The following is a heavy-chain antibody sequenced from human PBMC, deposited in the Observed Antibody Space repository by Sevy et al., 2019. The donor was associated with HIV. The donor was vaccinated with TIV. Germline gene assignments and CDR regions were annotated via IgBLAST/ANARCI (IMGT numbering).Heavy chain of an antibody. Sequence: GGSLRLSCAASGITFKNYAMNWVRQAPGKGLNWVSSIFGSGGTPYYADSVRGRFTNSRDTSKNTLFLQMNSLGTEDTALYYCAGGRFDSSGSFDAFDIWGQGTMVTVSS. V-gene: IGHV3-23*01. CDR2: IFGSGGTP. CDR1: GITFKNYA. J-gene: IGHJ3*02. D-gene: IGHD3-22*01. CDR3: AGGRFDSSGSFDAFDI.